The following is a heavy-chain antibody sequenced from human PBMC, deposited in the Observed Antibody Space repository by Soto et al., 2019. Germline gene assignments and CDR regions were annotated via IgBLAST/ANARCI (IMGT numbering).Heavy chain of an antibody. J-gene: IGHJ4*02. CDR3: ALDYYFDY. CDR2: ISGSGGST. CDR1: GFTFSSYA. V-gene: IGHV3-23*01. Sequence: EVQLLESGGGSLQPGGSLRLSCAASGFTFSSYAMTWVRQAPGKGLEWVSAISGSGGSTYYADSVKGRFNISRDNSKNTLYLQMNSLRAEDTAVYYCALDYYFDYWGQGTLVTVSS.